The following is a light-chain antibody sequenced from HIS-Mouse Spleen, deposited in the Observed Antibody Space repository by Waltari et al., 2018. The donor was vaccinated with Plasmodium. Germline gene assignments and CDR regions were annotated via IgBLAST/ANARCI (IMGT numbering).Light chain of an antibody. V-gene: IGLV3-10*01. Sequence: SYELTQPPSVSVSPGQTARITCSGDALPKKYSSWYKQKSGQAPVLVIYEDSKRPPGIPERFSGSSSGTMATLTISGAQVEDEADYYCYSTDSSGNHRVFGGGTKLTVL. CDR3: YSTDSSGNHRV. CDR2: EDS. CDR1: ALPKKY. J-gene: IGLJ3*02.